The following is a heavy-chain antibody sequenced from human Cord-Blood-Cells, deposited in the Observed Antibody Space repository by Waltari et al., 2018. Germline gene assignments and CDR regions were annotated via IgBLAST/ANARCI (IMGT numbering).Heavy chain of an antibody. J-gene: IGHJ4*02. CDR3: ARVRDCSGGSCYYFDY. CDR1: GGTFSSYS. D-gene: IGHD2-15*01. Sequence: QVQLVQSGAEVKKPGSSVKVSCKASGGTFSSYSISWVRQAPGQGLEWMGGIIPIFGTANYAQKFQGRVTITADKSTSTAYMELSSLRSEDTAVYYCARVRDCSGGSCYYFDYWGQGTLVTVSS. V-gene: IGHV1-69*06. CDR2: IIPIFGTA.